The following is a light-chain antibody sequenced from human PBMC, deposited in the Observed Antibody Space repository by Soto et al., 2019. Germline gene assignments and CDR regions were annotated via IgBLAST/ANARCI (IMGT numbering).Light chain of an antibody. CDR3: QQLNTYPLT. V-gene: IGKV1-9*01. CDR2: APS. Sequence: DIQLTQSPSFLSASVGDRVTITCRASQDISTHLAWYQQKPGKAPKVLITAPSTSQSEVPSRFSGSGSGTEFTLTISSLQPEDFATYYCQQLNTYPLTFGGGTKVEIK. J-gene: IGKJ4*01. CDR1: QDISTH.